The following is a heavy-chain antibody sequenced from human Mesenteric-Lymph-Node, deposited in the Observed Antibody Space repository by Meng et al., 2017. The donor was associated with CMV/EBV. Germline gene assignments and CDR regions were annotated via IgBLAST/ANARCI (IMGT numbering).Heavy chain of an antibody. J-gene: IGHJ6*02. CDR3: ATGIVVVPDDYYYYGMDV. Sequence: ASVKVSCKASGYTFTSYGISWVRQAPGQGLEWMGWISAYNGNTNYAQKFQGRVTMTRDTSISTAYMELSRLRSDDTAVYYCATGIVVVPDDYYYYGMDVWGQGTTVTVSS. CDR1: GYTFTSYG. D-gene: IGHD2-2*01. V-gene: IGHV1-18*01. CDR2: ISAYNGNT.